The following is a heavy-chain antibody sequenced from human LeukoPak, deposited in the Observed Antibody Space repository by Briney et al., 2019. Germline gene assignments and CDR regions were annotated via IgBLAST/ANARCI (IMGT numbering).Heavy chain of an antibody. J-gene: IGHJ4*02. V-gene: IGHV3-48*02. CDR2: ITSSSGTI. Sequence: GGSLRLSCSASGFTFSSYSMDWVRQAPGKWMEWLSYITSSSGTIYYADSVKGRFTVSRDNAKNSLYLQMNSLRDEDTAVYYCARQVSGEDTAMVGWGQGTLVTVSS. CDR3: ARQVSGEDTAMVG. D-gene: IGHD5-18*01. CDR1: GFTFSSYS.